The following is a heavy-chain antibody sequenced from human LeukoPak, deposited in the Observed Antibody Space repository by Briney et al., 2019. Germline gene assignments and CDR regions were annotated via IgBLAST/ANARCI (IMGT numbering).Heavy chain of an antibody. J-gene: IGHJ4*02. CDR1: GGSISSSNW. D-gene: IGHD4-17*01. Sequence: SETLSLTCAVSGGSISSSNWWCWVRQPPGKGLEWIGEIYHSGSTNYNPSLKSRVTISVDTSKNQFSLKLSSVTAADTAVYYCARIPTVTFFDYWGQGTLVTISS. CDR2: IYHSGST. V-gene: IGHV4-4*02. CDR3: ARIPTVTFFDY.